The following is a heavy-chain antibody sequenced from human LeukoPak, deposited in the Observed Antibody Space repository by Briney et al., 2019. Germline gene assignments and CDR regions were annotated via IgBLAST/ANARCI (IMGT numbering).Heavy chain of an antibody. CDR2: INHSRST. Sequence: SETLSLTCAVYGGSFSGYYWSWIRQPPGKGLEWIGEINHSRSTKYNPSLKSRVTISVDTSKNQFSLKLSSVTAADTAVYYCARTDYRVWGQGALVTVSS. CDR3: ARTDYRV. J-gene: IGHJ4*02. V-gene: IGHV4-34*01. CDR1: GGSFSGYY. D-gene: IGHD4-11*01.